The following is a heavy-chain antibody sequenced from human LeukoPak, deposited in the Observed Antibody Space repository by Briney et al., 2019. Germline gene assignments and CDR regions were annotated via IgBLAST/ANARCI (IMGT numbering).Heavy chain of an antibody. CDR1: GGSISSYY. CDR2: IYYSGST. Sequence: SETLSLTCTVSGGSISSYYWSWIRQPPGKGLEWIGYIYYSGSTNYNPSLKSRVTISVDTSKNQFSLKLSSVTAADTAVYYCASSYYYDSSGYPAPFDYWGQGTLVTVSS. J-gene: IGHJ4*02. CDR3: ASSYYYDSSGYPAPFDY. V-gene: IGHV4-59*01. D-gene: IGHD3-22*01.